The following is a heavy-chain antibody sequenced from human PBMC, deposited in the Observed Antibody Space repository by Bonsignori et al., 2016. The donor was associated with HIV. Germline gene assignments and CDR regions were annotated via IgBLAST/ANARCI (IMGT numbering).Heavy chain of an antibody. Sequence: WVRQAPGQGLEWMGWMNPNSGNTGYAQKFQGRVTMTRNTSISTAYMELSSLRSEDTAVYYCARGGYDYYYMDVWGKGTTVTVSS. V-gene: IGHV1-8*01. J-gene: IGHJ6*03. CDR3: ARGGYDYYYMDV. CDR2: MNPNSGNT.